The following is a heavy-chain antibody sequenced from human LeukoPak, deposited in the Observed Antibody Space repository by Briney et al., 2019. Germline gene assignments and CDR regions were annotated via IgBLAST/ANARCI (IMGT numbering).Heavy chain of an antibody. CDR3: ARSIPTGVDYFDC. CDR1: GFTFSTYA. Sequence: GESLRLSCAASGFTFSTYAMSWVRQAPGKGLEWVSSISGSGGSTYYADSVKGRFTISRDNSKNTLSLQMNSLRAEDTAVYYCARSIPTGVDYFDCWAREPWSPSPQ. V-gene: IGHV3-23*01. CDR2: ISGSGGST. D-gene: IGHD7-27*01. J-gene: IGHJ4*02.